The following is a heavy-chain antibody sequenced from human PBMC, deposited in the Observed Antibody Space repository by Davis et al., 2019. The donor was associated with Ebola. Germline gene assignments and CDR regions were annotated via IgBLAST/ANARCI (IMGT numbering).Heavy chain of an antibody. J-gene: IGHJ4*02. CDR2: IRSKAYGGTT. V-gene: IGHV3-49*04. CDR3: TRDQKTYYYDSSGYYSGRYFDY. CDR1: GFTFGDYA. Sequence: GESLKISCTASGFTFGDYAMSWVRQAPGKGLEWVGFIRSKAYGGTTEYAASVKGRFTISRDDSKSIAYLQMISLKTEDTAVYYCTRDQKTYYYDSSGYYSGRYFDYWDQGTLVTVSS. D-gene: IGHD3-22*01.